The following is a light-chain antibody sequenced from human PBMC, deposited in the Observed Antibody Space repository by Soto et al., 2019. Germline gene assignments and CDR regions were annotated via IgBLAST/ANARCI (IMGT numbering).Light chain of an antibody. CDR3: QQLSVYPLT. CDR1: QTISTY. J-gene: IGKJ4*01. V-gene: IGKV1-9*01. CDR2: DAS. Sequence: DIQLTQSPSFLSASVGDRVTITCRASQTISTYLAWYQHTPGRAPKLLIYDASTLQSGVPSRFSGSGSGTEFTLTISTLQPEDFATYYCQQLSVYPLTFGGGTKVDIK.